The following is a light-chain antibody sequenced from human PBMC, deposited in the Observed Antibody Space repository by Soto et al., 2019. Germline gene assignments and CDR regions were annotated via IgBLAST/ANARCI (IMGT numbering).Light chain of an antibody. CDR1: QRVSSIN. CDR2: CSS. Sequence: EIVLTQSPGTLYLSPGERATLSCRASQRVSSINLDWYQQKPGQAPRLLIYCSSSRATGIPDRCSGSGSGRDCPLTISRLESEDVAVYYCQQYGSTPRTFGQGTKVEIQ. CDR3: QQYGSTPRT. V-gene: IGKV3-20*01. J-gene: IGKJ1*01.